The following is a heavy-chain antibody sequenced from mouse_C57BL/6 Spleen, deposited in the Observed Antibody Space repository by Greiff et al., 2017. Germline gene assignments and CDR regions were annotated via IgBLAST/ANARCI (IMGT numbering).Heavy chain of an antibody. Sequence: VMLVESGPGLVAPSQSLSITCTVSGFSLTSYGVHWVRQPPGKGLEWLVVIWSDGSTTYNSALKSRLSISKDNSKSQVFLKMNSLQTDDTAMYYCARHPINTYYAMDYWGQGTSVTVSS. D-gene: IGHD1-2*01. V-gene: IGHV2-6-1*01. CDR2: IWSDGST. J-gene: IGHJ4*01. CDR1: GFSLTSYG. CDR3: ARHPINTYYAMDY.